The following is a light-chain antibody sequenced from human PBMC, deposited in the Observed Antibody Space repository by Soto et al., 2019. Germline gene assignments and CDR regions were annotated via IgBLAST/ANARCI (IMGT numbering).Light chain of an antibody. V-gene: IGLV8-61*01. Sequence: QTVVTQEPSVSVSPGGTVTLTCGLSSGSVSTSYYPSWYQQTPGQAPRTLIYSTNPRSSGVPDRSSGSILGNKAALTITEAQADDESDYSCVLYMGSGIYVFGTGTKVTVL. CDR3: VLYMGSGIYV. CDR2: STN. CDR1: SGSVSTSYY. J-gene: IGLJ1*01.